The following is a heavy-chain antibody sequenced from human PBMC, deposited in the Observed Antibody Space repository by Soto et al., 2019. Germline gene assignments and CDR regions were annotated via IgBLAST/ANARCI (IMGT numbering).Heavy chain of an antibody. D-gene: IGHD2-15*01. CDR1: GGSISSYY. V-gene: IGHV4-59*01. J-gene: IGHJ5*02. Sequence: QVQLQESGPGLVKPSETLSLTCTVSGGSISSYYWSWIRQPPGKGLEWIGYIYYSGSTNYNPSLKSRVTISVDTSKNQFSLKLSSVTAADTAVYYCARGQKGGGSCYDTWGQGTLVTGSS. CDR3: ARGQKGGGSCYDT. CDR2: IYYSGST.